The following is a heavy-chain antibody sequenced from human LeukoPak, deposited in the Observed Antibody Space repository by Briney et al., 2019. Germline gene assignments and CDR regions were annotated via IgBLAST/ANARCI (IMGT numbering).Heavy chain of an antibody. V-gene: IGHV3-21*01. Sequence: PGGSLRLSCAASGFTFSTYSMNWVRQAPGKGLEWVSSISSSSSYIYYADSLKGRFTISRDNAKNSLYLQMNSLRAEDTAVYYCAKDHSITMVRGVIRSADLDAFDIWGQGTMVTVSS. J-gene: IGHJ3*02. CDR3: AKDHSITMVRGVIRSADLDAFDI. CDR2: ISSSSSYI. D-gene: IGHD3-10*01. CDR1: GFTFSTYS.